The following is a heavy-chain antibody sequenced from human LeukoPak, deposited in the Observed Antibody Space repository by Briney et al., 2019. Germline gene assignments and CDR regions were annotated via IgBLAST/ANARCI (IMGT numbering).Heavy chain of an antibody. J-gene: IGHJ4*02. CDR3: VRDRGILLRYYFDS. CDR1: GFTFSSYW. CDR2: INSDGSST. V-gene: IGHV3-74*01. D-gene: IGHD3-10*01. Sequence: GGSLRLSCAASGFTFSSYWMHWVRQAPGKGLVWVSRINSDGSSTSYADSVKGRFTASRDNAKDTLYLQMNSLREEDTAVYFCVRDRGILLRYYFDSWGQGTLVTVSS.